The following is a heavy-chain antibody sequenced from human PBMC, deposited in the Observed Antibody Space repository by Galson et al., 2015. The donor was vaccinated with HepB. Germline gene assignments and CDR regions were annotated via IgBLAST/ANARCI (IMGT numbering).Heavy chain of an antibody. V-gene: IGHV2-5*01. D-gene: IGHD3-9*01. J-gene: IGHJ4*02. CDR3: AHGRDPKYYDILTGYYIGGTVSFDY. CDR1: GFSLITTGVG. Sequence: PALVKPTQTLTLPCTFSGFSLITTGVGVGWIRQPPGKALEWLALIYWNDDKRYSPSLKSRLTITKDTSKNQVVLTMTNMDPVDTATYYCAHGRDPKYYDILTGYYIGGTVSFDYWGQGTLVTVSS. CDR2: IYWNDDK.